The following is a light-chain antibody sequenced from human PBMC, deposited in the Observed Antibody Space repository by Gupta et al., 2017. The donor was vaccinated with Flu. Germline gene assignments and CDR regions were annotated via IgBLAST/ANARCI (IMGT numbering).Light chain of an antibody. J-gene: IGLJ3*02. CDR2: GSS. CDR3: YSSDNSLRGSWV. Sequence: QSVLTQPPSVSGAPGQRVTISCTGSSSNIGAGYDVRWYQQLPGAAPTLLIYGSSNRRSAVPDRFSCATSCAYASPVTNRRHAEEEADDYYYSSDNSLRGSWVFGGGTKMTVL. CDR1: SSNIGAGYD. V-gene: IGLV1-40*01.